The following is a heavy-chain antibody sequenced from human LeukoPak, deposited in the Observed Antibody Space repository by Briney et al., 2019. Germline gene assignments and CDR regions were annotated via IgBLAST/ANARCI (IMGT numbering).Heavy chain of an antibody. CDR1: GFTVSSNY. CDR2: ISSSSSNI. CDR3: ARCTTGRTFGSLREIKRSREIDY. D-gene: IGHD1-1*01. V-gene: IGHV3-21*01. J-gene: IGHJ4*02. Sequence: KAGGSLRLSCAASGFTVSSNYMSWVRQAPGKGLEWVSSISSSSSNIYYADSVKGRFTISRDNAKNSLYLQMNSLRVEDTAVYYCARCTTGRTFGSLREIKRSREIDYWGQGTLVTVSS.